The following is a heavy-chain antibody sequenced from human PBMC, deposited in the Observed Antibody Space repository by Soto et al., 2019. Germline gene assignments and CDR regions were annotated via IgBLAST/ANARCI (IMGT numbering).Heavy chain of an antibody. D-gene: IGHD6-19*01. Sequence: GGSLRLSCAASGFTFSSYAMSWVRQAPGKGLEWVSTISGSGDHTYYADSVKGRFTVSTDKSKNTLYLQMNSLTVEDSALYYCAKDRGYTSAWRFDYWGQGTLVTVSS. CDR1: GFTFSSYA. CDR2: ISGSGDHT. CDR3: AKDRGYTSAWRFDY. J-gene: IGHJ4*02. V-gene: IGHV3-23*01.